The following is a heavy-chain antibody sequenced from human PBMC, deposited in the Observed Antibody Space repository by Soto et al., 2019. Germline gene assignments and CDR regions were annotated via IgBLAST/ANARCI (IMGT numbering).Heavy chain of an antibody. V-gene: IGHV4-30-4*01. D-gene: IGHD7-27*01. Sequence: GGSITSGDYYWSWIRQPPGKGLEWIGYIYYSGSTYNNPSLESRVTMSVDTSKSQLSLTLSSVSAADTAVYYCARGPSGDKVDSWGQGTLVTVSP. CDR2: IYYSGST. CDR1: GGSITSGDYY. J-gene: IGHJ4*02. CDR3: ARGPSGDKVDS.